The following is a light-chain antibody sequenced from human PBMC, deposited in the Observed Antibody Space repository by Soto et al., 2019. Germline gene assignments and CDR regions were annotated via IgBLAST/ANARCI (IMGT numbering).Light chain of an antibody. CDR1: QGISNY. CDR2: GAS. CDR3: LHHNSYPRT. Sequence: DIQMTQSPSAMSASVGDRVTITCRASQGISNYLAWFQQKPGEVPKRLIYGASNLQSGVPPRFSGSGSGTEFTLTISSLQPEDFATYYCLHHNSYPRTFGQGTKVEIK. V-gene: IGKV1-17*03. J-gene: IGKJ1*01.